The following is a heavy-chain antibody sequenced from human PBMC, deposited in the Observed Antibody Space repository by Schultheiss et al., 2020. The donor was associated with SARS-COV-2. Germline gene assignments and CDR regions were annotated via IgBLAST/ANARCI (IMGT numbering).Heavy chain of an antibody. CDR1: GGSISSYY. J-gene: IGHJ4*02. Sequence: SETLSLTCTVSGGSISSYYWSWIRQPPGKGLEWIGYIYYSGSTNYNPSLKSRVTISVDTSKNQFSLKLSSVTAADTAVYYCAKVDSPLDSSGYWGQGTLVTVSS. CDR2: IYYSGST. D-gene: IGHD3-22*01. CDR3: AKVDSPLDSSGY. V-gene: IGHV4-59*01.